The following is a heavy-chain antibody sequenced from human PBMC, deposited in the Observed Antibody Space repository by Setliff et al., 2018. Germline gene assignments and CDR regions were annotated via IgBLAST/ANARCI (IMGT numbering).Heavy chain of an antibody. D-gene: IGHD1-26*01. CDR2: IYTSGST. J-gene: IGHJ4*02. CDR3: ASELVGAPRVDY. CDR1: GGSISSGGYY. Sequence: SETLSLTCTVSGGSISSGGYYWSWIRQPAGKGLEWIGHIYTSGSTNYNPSLKSRVTISVDTSKNQFSLKLSSVTAADTAVYYCASELVGAPRVDYWGQGTLVTVSS. V-gene: IGHV4-61*09.